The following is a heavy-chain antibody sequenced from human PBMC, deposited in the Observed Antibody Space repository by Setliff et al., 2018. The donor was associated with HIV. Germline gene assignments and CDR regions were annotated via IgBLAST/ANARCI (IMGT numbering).Heavy chain of an antibody. Sequence: GGSLRLSCAVSGLILSDQFIDWVRQAPGKGLEWVGRTRSRAYSCTTQYAASVKDRFTISRDDSENSVFLQMNSLKTEDTAVYYCARDSGTTVGATRPGYWGQGTLVTVSS. D-gene: IGHD1-26*01. V-gene: IGHV3-72*01. J-gene: IGHJ4*02. CDR3: ARDSGTTVGATRPGY. CDR2: TRSRAYSCTT. CDR1: GLILSDQF.